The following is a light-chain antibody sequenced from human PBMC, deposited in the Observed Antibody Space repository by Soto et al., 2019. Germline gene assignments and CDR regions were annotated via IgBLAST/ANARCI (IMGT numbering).Light chain of an antibody. J-gene: IGLJ3*02. CDR1: SSNIGDNS. CDR2: DNN. V-gene: IGLV1-51*01. Sequence: QSVLTQPPSKSAAPGQMVAISCSGTSSNIGDNSVSWYQHFPGTAPKVLIYDNNRRPSGIPDRFSGSKSGTSATLTIIGLQTGDEADYYCATWDSALSAGVFGGGTKLTVL. CDR3: ATWDSALSAGV.